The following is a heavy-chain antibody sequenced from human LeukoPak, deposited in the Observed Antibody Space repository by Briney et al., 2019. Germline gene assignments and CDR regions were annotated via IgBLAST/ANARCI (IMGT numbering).Heavy chain of an antibody. CDR3: ARVGGTYAFDI. V-gene: IGHV4-34*01. CDR2: INHSGST. CDR1: GGSFSGYY. J-gene: IGHJ3*02. D-gene: IGHD2-15*01. Sequence: SETLSLTCAVYGGSFSGYYWSWIRQPPGKGLEWIGEINHSGSTNYNPSLKSRVTISVDTSKNQFSLELSSVTAADTAVYYCARVGGTYAFDIWGQGTMVTVSS.